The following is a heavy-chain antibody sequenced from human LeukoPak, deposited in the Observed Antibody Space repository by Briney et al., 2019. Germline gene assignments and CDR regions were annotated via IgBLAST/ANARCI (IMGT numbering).Heavy chain of an antibody. CDR3: ARGGKAMYYFDY. CDR1: GFTFSSYA. D-gene: IGHD4-23*01. J-gene: IGHJ4*02. Sequence: GGSLRLSCAASGFTFSSYAMHWVRQAPGKGLEWVAVISYDGSNKYYADSVKGRFTISRDNSKNTLYLQMNSLRAEDTAVYYCARGGKAMYYFDYWGQGTLVTVS. V-gene: IGHV3-30*04. CDR2: ISYDGSNK.